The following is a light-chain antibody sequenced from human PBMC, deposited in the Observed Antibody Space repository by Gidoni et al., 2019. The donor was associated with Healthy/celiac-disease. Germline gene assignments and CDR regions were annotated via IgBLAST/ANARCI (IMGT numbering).Light chain of an antibody. J-gene: IGLJ2*01. CDR2: DNN. CDR1: SSNIGNNY. V-gene: IGLV1-51*01. Sequence: QSVLTQPLSLSAAPGQKVTISFSGSSSNIGNNYVSWYQQLPGTAPKLLIYDNNKRPSGIPDRFSGSKSGTSATLGITGLQTGDEADYYCGTWDSSLSAVVFGGGTKLTVL. CDR3: GTWDSSLSAVV.